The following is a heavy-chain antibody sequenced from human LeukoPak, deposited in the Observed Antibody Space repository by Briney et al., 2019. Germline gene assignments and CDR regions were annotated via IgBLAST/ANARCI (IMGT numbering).Heavy chain of an antibody. CDR3: ARDALDCTNGVCYKYYFDY. D-gene: IGHD2-8*01. V-gene: IGHV3-21*01. CDR1: GFTFSSYS. J-gene: IGHJ4*02. Sequence: PGGSLRLSCAASGFTFSSYSMNWVRQAPGKGLEWVSSISSSSSYIYYADSVKGRFTISRDNAKNSLYLQMNSLRAEDTAVYYCARDALDCTNGVCYKYYFDYWGQGTLVTVSS. CDR2: ISSSSSYI.